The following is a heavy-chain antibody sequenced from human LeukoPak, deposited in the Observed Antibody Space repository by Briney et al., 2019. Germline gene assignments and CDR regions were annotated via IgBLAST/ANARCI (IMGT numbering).Heavy chain of an antibody. CDR1: GGTFSSYA. CDR2: IIPIFGTA. CDR3: ARTTLGSSWYYYYYMDV. J-gene: IGHJ6*03. Sequence: SVKVSCKASGGTFSSYAIGWVRQAPGQGLEWMGGIIPIFGTANYAQKFQGRVTITTDESTSTAYMELSSLRSEDTAVYYCARTTLGSSWYYYYYMDVWGKGTTVTVSS. V-gene: IGHV1-69*05. D-gene: IGHD6-13*01.